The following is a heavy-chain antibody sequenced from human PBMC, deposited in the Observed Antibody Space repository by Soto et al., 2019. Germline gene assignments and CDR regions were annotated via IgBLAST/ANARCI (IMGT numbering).Heavy chain of an antibody. CDR2: IYYSGST. V-gene: IGHV4-61*01. CDR3: ARDFCGGDCSDDYYYYAMDV. Sequence: SETLSLTCSVSGGSVSSGSYYWSWIRQPPGKGLEWIGYIYYSGSTNYNPSLKSRVTISIDTSKNQFSLKLSSVTAADTAVYYCARDFCGGDCSDDYYYYAMDVWGQGTTVTVSS. D-gene: IGHD2-21*02. CDR1: GGSVSSGSYY. J-gene: IGHJ6*02.